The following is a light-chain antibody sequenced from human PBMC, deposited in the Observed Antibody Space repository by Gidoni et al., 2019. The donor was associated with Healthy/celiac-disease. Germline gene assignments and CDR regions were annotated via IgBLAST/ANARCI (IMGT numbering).Light chain of an antibody. Sequence: DIVMPQSPLSLPVTPGEPASISCRSSQSLLHSNAYHYLEWYLQKTGKSPRLLIYLGSNRASGVPGRFSGSGLGRDFTLEISRVGAEDVGVYYCMQALQTPPGFGGGTKVEIK. V-gene: IGKV2-28*01. CDR1: QSLLHSNAYHY. CDR3: MQALQTPPG. CDR2: LGS. J-gene: IGKJ4*01.